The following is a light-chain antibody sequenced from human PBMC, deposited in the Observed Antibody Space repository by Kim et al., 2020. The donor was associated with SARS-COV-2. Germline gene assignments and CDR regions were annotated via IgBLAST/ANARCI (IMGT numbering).Light chain of an antibody. CDR2: DVS. CDR3: CSYAGSYTP. V-gene: IGLV2-11*01. J-gene: IGLJ1*01. Sequence: LTQPRSVSGSPGQSVTISCTGTSSDVGGYNYVSWYQQHPGKAPKLMIYDVSKRPSGVPDRSSGSKSGNTASLTISGLQAEDEADYYCCSYAGSYTPFGTGTKVTVL. CDR1: SSDVGGYNY.